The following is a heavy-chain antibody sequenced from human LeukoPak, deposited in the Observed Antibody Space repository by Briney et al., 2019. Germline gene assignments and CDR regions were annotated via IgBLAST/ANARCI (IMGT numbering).Heavy chain of an antibody. D-gene: IGHD6-19*01. Sequence: SETLSLTCTVSGGSISSYYWSWIRQPPGKGLEWIGYIYYSGSTNYNPSLKSRVTISVDTSKNQFSLTLSSVTAADTAVYYCARHRVAGIDYWGQGTLVTVSS. J-gene: IGHJ4*02. CDR2: IYYSGST. V-gene: IGHV4-59*08. CDR1: GGSISSYY. CDR3: ARHRVAGIDY.